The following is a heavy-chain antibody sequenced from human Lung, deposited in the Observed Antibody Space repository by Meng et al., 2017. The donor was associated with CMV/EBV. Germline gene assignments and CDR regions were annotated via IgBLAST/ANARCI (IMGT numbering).Heavy chain of an antibody. CDR2: TYYRSKWYN. CDR3: VRGSNTWYTYWFFDL. D-gene: IGHD6-13*01. Sequence: VSSNSAAWNWIRQSPSRGLEWLGRTYYRSKWYNDYAVSVESRITINPDTSKNHFSLHLNSVTPDDTAVYYCVRGSNTWYTYWFFDLWGRGTLVTVSS. CDR1: VSSNSAA. V-gene: IGHV6-1*01. J-gene: IGHJ2*01.